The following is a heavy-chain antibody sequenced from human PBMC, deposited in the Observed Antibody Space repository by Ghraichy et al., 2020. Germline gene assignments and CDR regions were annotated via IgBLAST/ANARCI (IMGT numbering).Heavy chain of an antibody. CDR3: ARVRPGTDAFDI. CDR2: INHSGHT. CDR1: GGSFINYY. V-gene: IGHV4-34*01. Sequence: SETLSLTCAVYGGSFINYYWTLIRQPPGKGLEWIGEINHSGHTNYNPSLKSRGTISGDTSKNQFSLKLSSVTAADTAVYYCARVRPGTDAFDIWGQGTMVTVSS. D-gene: IGHD6-13*01. J-gene: IGHJ3*02.